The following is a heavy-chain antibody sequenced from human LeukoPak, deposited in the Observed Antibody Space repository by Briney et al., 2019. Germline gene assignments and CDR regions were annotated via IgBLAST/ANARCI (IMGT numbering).Heavy chain of an antibody. CDR3: ARERGYDGYPH. CDR1: GGSVSSGSYY. CDR2: IYYSGST. J-gene: IGHJ4*02. V-gene: IGHV4-61*01. Sequence: PSETLSLTCTVSGGSVSSGSYYWSWIRQPPGKGLEWIGYIYYSGSTNYNPSLKSRVTISVDTSKNQFSLKLSSVTAADTAVYYCARERGYDGYPHWGQGTLVTVSS. D-gene: IGHD5-24*01.